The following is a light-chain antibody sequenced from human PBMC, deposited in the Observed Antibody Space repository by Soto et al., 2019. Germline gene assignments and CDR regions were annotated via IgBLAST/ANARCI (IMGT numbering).Light chain of an antibody. CDR1: DSNIGADYD. V-gene: IGLV1-40*01. CDR3: LSYDMYLSGSVV. J-gene: IGLJ2*01. Sequence: QSVLTQPPSVSGAPGQRVTISCTGSDSNIGADYDVHWYQQLPGTAPKLLIFGNNNRPSGVPDRFSGSKSGTSASLAITGLQAEDEADYYCLSYDMYLSGSVVFGGGTKLTVL. CDR2: GNN.